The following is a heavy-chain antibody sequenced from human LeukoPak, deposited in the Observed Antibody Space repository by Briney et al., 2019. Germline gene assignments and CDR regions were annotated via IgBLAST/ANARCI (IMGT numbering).Heavy chain of an antibody. CDR3: AKGDPYDYGDYRWFDP. CDR2: ISGSGGST. J-gene: IGHJ5*02. V-gene: IGHV3-23*01. Sequence: GGSLGLSCAASGFTFSSYGMRWVRQDPGKGLEWVSAISGSGGSTYYADSVKGRFTISRDNSKNTLYLQMNSLRADDTAVYYCAKGDPYDYGDYRWFDPWGQGTLVTVSS. D-gene: IGHD4-17*01. CDR1: GFTFSSYG.